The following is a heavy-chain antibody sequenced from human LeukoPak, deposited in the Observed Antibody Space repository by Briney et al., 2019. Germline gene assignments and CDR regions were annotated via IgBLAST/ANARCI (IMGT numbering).Heavy chain of an antibody. CDR1: GGSFSGYY. CDR3: ARYLSGDYKPPYDY. V-gene: IGHV4-34*01. Sequence: PSETLSLTCDVYGGSFSGYYWVWIRQPPGKGLEWIGEINHSGYTNYNPSLKSRVTISVDTSKNQFSLKLSSVTAADTAVYYRARYLSGDYKPPYDYWGQGTLVTVSS. CDR2: INHSGYT. J-gene: IGHJ4*02. D-gene: IGHD4-17*01.